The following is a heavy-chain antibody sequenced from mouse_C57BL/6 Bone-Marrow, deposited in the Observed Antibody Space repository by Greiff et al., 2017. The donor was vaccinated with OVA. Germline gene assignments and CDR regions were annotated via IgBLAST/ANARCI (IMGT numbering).Heavy chain of an antibody. CDR1: GFSLTSYA. CDR3: ARTRHGYPAWFAY. V-gene: IGHV2-9-1*01. Sequence: VKVVESGPGLVAPSQSLSITCTVSGFSLTSYAISWVRQPPGKGLEWLGVIWTGGGTNYNSALKSRLSISKDNSKSQVFLKMNSLQTDDTARYYCARTRHGYPAWFAYWGQGTLVTVSA. CDR2: IWTGGGT. J-gene: IGHJ3*01. D-gene: IGHD2-2*01.